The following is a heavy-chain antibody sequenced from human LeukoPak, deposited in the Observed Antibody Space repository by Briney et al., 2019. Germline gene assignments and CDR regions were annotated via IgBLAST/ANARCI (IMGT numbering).Heavy chain of an antibody. V-gene: IGHV3-43*01. J-gene: IGHJ4*02. D-gene: IGHD3-10*01. CDR3: AKDMSMGATVRGVTSFDY. Sequence: PGGSLRLSCAASGFTFDDYTMHWVRQAPGKGLEWVSLISWDGGSTYYADSVKGRFTISRDNSKNSLYLQMNSLRTEDTALYYCAKDMSMGATVRGVTSFDYWGQGTLVTVSS. CDR2: ISWDGGST. CDR1: GFTFDDYT.